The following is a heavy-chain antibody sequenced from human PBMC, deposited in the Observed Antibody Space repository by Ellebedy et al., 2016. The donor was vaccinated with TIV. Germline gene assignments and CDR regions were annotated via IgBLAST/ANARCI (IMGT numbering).Heavy chain of an antibody. CDR1: GFTFSDYY. CDR3: AKRTPVWFGEFT. Sequence: GESLKISCAASGFTFSDYYMSWIRQAPGKGLEWVSYISSSSSYTNYADSVKGRFTISRDNSKNTLYLQMNSLRAEDTAVYYCAKRTPVWFGEFTWGQGTLVTVSS. V-gene: IGHV3-11*03. D-gene: IGHD3-10*01. CDR2: ISSSSSYT. J-gene: IGHJ4*02.